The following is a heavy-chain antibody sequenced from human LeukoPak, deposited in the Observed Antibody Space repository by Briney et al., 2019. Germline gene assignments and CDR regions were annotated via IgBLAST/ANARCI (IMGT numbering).Heavy chain of an antibody. Sequence: GGSLRLSCAASGFTLSRHWMHWVRQAPGKGLVWVSVTYTDGSTTFYADSVKGRFTVSRDNAKNTLYLQMNSLRAEDTAVYYCARYPSDQYYFDYWGQGTLVTVSS. CDR3: ARYPSDQYYFDY. CDR2: TYTDGSTT. J-gene: IGHJ4*02. V-gene: IGHV3-74*01. CDR1: GFTLSRHW.